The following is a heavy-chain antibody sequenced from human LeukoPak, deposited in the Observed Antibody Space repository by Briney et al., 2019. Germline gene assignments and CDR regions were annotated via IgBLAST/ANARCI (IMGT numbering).Heavy chain of an antibody. V-gene: IGHV3-23*01. Sequence: PGGTLTLSCAASGFTFSSYAMSWVRQPPGKGLEWVSAISGSGGSTYCPAPVKGRSTISSANPKNTLLLQMTILTADDPAVYYCAKDRWDMTTATPVDYWGQGTLGSVSS. CDR3: AKDRWDMTTATPVDY. D-gene: IGHD4-17*01. CDR1: GFTFSSYA. CDR2: ISGSGGST. J-gene: IGHJ4*02.